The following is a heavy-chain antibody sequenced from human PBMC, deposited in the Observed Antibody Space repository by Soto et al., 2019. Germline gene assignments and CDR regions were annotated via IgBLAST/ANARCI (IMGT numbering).Heavy chain of an antibody. CDR1: GDSISSSSYY. V-gene: IGHV4-39*01. Sequence: SETLSLTCTVSGDSISSSSYYWGWIRQPPGKGLEWIGSIYYSGSTYYNPSLKSRVTISVDTSKNQFSLKLSSVTAADTTVHYCARSGGLQHIDYWGQGTLVTVSS. CDR3: ARSGGLQHIDY. J-gene: IGHJ4*02. CDR2: IYYSGST. D-gene: IGHD4-4*01.